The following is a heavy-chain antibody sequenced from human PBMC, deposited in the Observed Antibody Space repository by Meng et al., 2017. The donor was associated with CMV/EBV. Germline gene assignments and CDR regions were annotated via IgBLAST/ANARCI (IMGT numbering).Heavy chain of an antibody. J-gene: IGHJ4*02. CDR2: IYYSGST. CDR1: GGSISSGGYY. V-gene: IGHV4-31*02. D-gene: IGHD3-22*01. Sequence: SGGSISSGGYYWSWIRQHPGKGLEWIGYIYYSGSTYYNPSLKSRVTISVDTSKNRFSLKLSSVTAADTAVYYCARDQRDSSGYHFDYWGQGTLVTVSS. CDR3: ARDQRDSSGYHFDY.